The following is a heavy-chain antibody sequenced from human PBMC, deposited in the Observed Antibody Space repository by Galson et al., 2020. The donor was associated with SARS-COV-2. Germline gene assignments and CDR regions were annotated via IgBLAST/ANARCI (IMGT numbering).Heavy chain of an antibody. Sequence: GESLKISCAASGFTFSSYAMSWVRQAPGKGLEWVSAISGSGGSTYYADSVKGRFTISRDNSKNTLYLQMNSLRAEDTAVYYCAGHYVWGSYRPYWGQGTLVTVSS. CDR1: GFTFSSYA. CDR2: ISGSGGST. CDR3: AGHYVWGSYRPY. D-gene: IGHD3-16*02. J-gene: IGHJ4*02. V-gene: IGHV3-23*01.